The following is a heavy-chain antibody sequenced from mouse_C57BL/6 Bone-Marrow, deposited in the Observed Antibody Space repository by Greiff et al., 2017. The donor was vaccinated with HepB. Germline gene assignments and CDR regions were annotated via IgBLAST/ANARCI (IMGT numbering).Heavy chain of an antibody. J-gene: IGHJ3*01. CDR1: GYTFTSYW. D-gene: IGHD1-1*01. CDR3: AMSHYYGSSWFAY. V-gene: IGHV1-74*01. Sequence: QVQLQQPGAELVKPGASVKVSCKASGYTFTSYWMHWVKQRPGQGLEWIGRIHPSDSDTNYNQKFKGKATLTVDKYSSTAYMQLSSLTSEDSAVYYCAMSHYYGSSWFAYWGQGTLVTVSA. CDR2: IHPSDSDT.